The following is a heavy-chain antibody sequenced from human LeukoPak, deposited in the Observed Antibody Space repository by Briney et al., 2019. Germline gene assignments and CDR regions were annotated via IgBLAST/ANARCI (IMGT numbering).Heavy chain of an antibody. CDR2: ISYDGSNK. CDR3: ARICSGASCYFSSI. V-gene: IGHV3-30-3*01. CDR1: GFMFSNYV. Sequence: GGSLRLSCAASGFMFSNYVMHWVRQAPGKGLEWVAVISYDGSNKYYAGSVKGRFTISRDNSKNTLYLQMNSLRAEDTAVYYCARICSGASCYFSSIWGQGTMVTVSS. J-gene: IGHJ3*02. D-gene: IGHD2-15*01.